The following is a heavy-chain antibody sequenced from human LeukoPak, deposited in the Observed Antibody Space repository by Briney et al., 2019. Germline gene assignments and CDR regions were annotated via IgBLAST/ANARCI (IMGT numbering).Heavy chain of an antibody. CDR2: ISSSSSTR. Sequence: GGSLRLSCAASGFTFSTYNMNWVRQAPGKGLEWVSYISSSSSTRWYADSVKGRFTISRDNAKNSLYLQMNSLRAEDTAVYYCAKLVNERVAFDIWGQGTMVTVSS. D-gene: IGHD2-2*01. V-gene: IGHV3-48*04. J-gene: IGHJ3*02. CDR1: GFTFSTYN. CDR3: AKLVNERVAFDI.